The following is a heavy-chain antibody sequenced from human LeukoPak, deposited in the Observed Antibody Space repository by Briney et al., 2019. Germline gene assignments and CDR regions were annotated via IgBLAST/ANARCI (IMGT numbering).Heavy chain of an antibody. V-gene: IGHV4-39*07. CDR3: ARGYRYYYEKKVLDY. Sequence: SETLSLTCTVSGGSISSSSYYWGWIRQPPGKGLEWIGSIYYSGSTYYNPSLKSRVTISVDTSKNQFSLKLSSVTAADTAVYYCARGYRYYYEKKVLDYWGQGTLVTVSS. CDR1: GGSISSSSYY. J-gene: IGHJ4*02. D-gene: IGHD3-22*01. CDR2: IYYSGST.